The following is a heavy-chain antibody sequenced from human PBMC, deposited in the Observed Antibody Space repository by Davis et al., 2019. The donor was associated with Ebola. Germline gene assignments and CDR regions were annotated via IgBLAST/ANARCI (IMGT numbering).Heavy chain of an antibody. CDR3: ARDPSHDSSGYSYYYGMDV. V-gene: IGHV1-2*02. CDR1: GYTFTGYY. D-gene: IGHD3-22*01. Sequence: AASVKVSCKASGYTFTGYYMHWVRQAPGQGLEWMGWINPNSGGTNYAQKFQGRVTITADKSTSTAYMELSSLRSEDTAVYYCARDPSHDSSGYSYYYGMDVWGQGTTVTVSS. J-gene: IGHJ6*02. CDR2: INPNSGGT.